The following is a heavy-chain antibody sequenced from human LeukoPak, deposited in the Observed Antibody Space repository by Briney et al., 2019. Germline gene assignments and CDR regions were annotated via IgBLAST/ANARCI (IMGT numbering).Heavy chain of an antibody. D-gene: IGHD6-13*01. J-gene: IGHJ4*02. CDR1: DDSISSNRYF. CDR3: AGPGYSSTIDY. Sequence: PSETLSLTCTISDDSISSNRYFWAWIRQPPGKGLEWIASIYYSGSTYYNPSLKSRVTISVDTSKNQFSLKLSSVTAADTAVYYCAGPGYSSTIDYWGQGTLVTVSS. V-gene: IGHV4-39*01. CDR2: IYYSGST.